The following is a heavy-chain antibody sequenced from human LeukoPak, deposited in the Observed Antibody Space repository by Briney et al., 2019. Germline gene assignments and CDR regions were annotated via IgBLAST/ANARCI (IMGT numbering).Heavy chain of an antibody. V-gene: IGHV3-20*04. Sequence: GGSLRLSCAAYGFRFDDYGMTWVRQAPGEGLEWVSDINWTGASTGYADSVKGRFTISRDNAKNSLYLQMNSLRADDTALYYCARGSRGTPGQWGQGTLVTVSS. CDR1: GFRFDDYG. CDR3: ARGSRGTPGQ. J-gene: IGHJ4*02. CDR2: INWTGAST. D-gene: IGHD3-16*01.